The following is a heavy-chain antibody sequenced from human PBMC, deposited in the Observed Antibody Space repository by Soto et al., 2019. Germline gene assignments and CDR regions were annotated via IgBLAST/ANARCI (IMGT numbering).Heavy chain of an antibody. V-gene: IGHV2-26*01. CDR3: VRMNADSYPFYYAMDV. Sequence: QVTLKESGPVLVKPTETLTLTCTVSGFSLSTGRMGVSWIRQPPGKALEWLAHIFSDNERSYSTSMQGRLTISKDPSGSQVVLSMTNLDPVDTGTYYCVRMNADSYPFYYAMDVWSQGTTVTVSS. CDR2: IFSDNER. J-gene: IGHJ6*02. D-gene: IGHD4-17*01. CDR1: GFSLSTGRMG.